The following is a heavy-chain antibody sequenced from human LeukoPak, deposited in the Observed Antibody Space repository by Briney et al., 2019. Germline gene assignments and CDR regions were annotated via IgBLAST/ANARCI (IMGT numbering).Heavy chain of an antibody. CDR1: GYTFTGYY. V-gene: IGHV1-2*02. CDR2: INPNSGGT. J-gene: IGHJ5*02. D-gene: IGHD6-13*01. CDR3: ASLGIAAAGTIPP. Sequence: GASVKVSCKASGYTFTGYYMHWVRQAPGQGLEWMGWINPNSGGTNYAQKFQGRVTMTRDASISTAYMELSRLRSDDTAVYYCASLGIAAAGTIPPWGQGTLVTASS.